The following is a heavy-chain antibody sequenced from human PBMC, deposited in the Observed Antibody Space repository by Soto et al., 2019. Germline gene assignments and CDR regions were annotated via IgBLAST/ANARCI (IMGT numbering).Heavy chain of an antibody. Sequence: QVQLVQSGAEVKKPGSSVKVSCKASGGTFSSYAISWVRQAPGQGLEWMGGIIPIFGTANYAQKFQGRVTITADKSTSTAYMELSSLRSEDTAVYYCARARYYYDSSGYVPEPFDIWGQGTMVTVSS. CDR3: ARARYYYDSSGYVPEPFDI. CDR2: IIPIFGTA. CDR1: GGTFSSYA. V-gene: IGHV1-69*06. D-gene: IGHD3-22*01. J-gene: IGHJ3*02.